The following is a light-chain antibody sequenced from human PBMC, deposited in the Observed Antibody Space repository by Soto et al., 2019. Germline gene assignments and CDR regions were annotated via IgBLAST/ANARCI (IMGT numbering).Light chain of an antibody. CDR3: LQAHDYPLT. J-gene: IGKJ4*01. Sequence: AIQMTQSPSSLSASVGDRVSITCRASQGISIDVGWYQQKPGKAPKLLIYAATRLESGVPSRFSGSGSGADFTLTISSLQPEDFATYYCLQAHDYPLTFGGGTKVEIK. CDR2: AAT. CDR1: QGISID. V-gene: IGKV1-6*01.